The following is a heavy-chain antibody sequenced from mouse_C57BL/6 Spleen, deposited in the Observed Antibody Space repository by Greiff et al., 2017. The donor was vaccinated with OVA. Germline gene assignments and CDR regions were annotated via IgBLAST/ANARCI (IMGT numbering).Heavy chain of an antibody. CDR1: GFTFSSYA. J-gene: IGHJ1*03. Sequence: EVQGVESGGGLVKPGGSLKLSCAASGFTFSSYAMSWVRQTPEKRLEWVATISDGGSYTYYPDNVKGRFTISRDNAKNNLYLQMSHLKSEDTAMYYCAKENRVATSYWYFDVWGTGTTVTVSS. CDR2: ISDGGSYT. V-gene: IGHV5-4*01. CDR3: AKENRVATSYWYFDV. D-gene: IGHD1-1*01.